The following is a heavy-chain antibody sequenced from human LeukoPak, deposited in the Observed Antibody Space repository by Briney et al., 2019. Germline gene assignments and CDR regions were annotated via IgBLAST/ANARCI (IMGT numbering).Heavy chain of an antibody. CDR1: GYTFTAYG. CDR2: ITPYNGNT. Sequence: VASVKVSCKASGYTFTAYGIVWVRQAPGQGLELMGWITPYNGNTDYTQKFQGRVTLTTDTSTSTADMELRSLRSDDTAVYYCARRGTGIAAANDYWGQGTLVTVSS. CDR3: ARRGTGIAAANDY. V-gene: IGHV1-18*01. D-gene: IGHD6-13*01. J-gene: IGHJ4*02.